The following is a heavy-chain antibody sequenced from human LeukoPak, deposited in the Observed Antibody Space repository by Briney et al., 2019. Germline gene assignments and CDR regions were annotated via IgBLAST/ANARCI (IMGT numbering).Heavy chain of an antibody. J-gene: IGHJ3*02. CDR2: ISGSGGSI. D-gene: IGHD6-19*01. CDR1: AFTFSSYA. Sequence: GGSLRLSCAASAFTFSSYAMSWVRQAPGKGLEWVSAISGSGGSIYYADSVKGRFTISRDNSKNTLYLQMNSLRAEDTAVYYCAKHSSGWYSGAFDIWGQGTMVTVSS. V-gene: IGHV3-23*01. CDR3: AKHSSGWYSGAFDI.